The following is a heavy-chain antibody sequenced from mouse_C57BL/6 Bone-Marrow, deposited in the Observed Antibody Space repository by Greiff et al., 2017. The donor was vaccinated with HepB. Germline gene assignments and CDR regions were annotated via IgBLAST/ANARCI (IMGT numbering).Heavy chain of an antibody. D-gene: IGHD2-1*01. CDR3: AKNLLGYYYAMDY. CDR2: IWSGGST. Sequence: QVQLKQSGPGLVQPSQSLSITCTVSGFSLTSYGVHWVRQPPGKGLEWLGVIWSGGSTDYNAAFISRLSISKDNSKSQVFFKMNSLQADDTAIYYCAKNLLGYYYAMDYWGQGTSVTVSS. V-gene: IGHV2-4*01. J-gene: IGHJ4*01. CDR1: GFSLTSYG.